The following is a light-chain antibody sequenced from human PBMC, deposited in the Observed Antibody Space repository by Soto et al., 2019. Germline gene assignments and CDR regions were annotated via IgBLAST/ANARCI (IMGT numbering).Light chain of an antibody. Sequence: DIQMTQSPSTLSASVGDRVTITCRASQSISSWLAWYQQKPGKAPKLLIYDASSLESGVPSRFSGSGSGTEFTLTISSLQPDDLATYYGQQYNSYPWTVGQGTKVEIK. CDR2: DAS. CDR1: QSISSW. V-gene: IGKV1-5*01. J-gene: IGKJ1*01. CDR3: QQYNSYPWT.